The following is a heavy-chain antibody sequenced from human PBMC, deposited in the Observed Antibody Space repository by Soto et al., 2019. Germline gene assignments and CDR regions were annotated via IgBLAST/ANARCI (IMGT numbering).Heavy chain of an antibody. D-gene: IGHD2-2*01. CDR2: ISAYNGNT. V-gene: IGHV1-18*01. Sequence: ASVKVSCKASGYTFTSYGISWVRQAPGQGIEWMGWISAYNGNTNYAQKIQGRVTMTTDTSTSTAYMELRSLRSDDTAVYYCARDLYCSSTSCHYSYYYYGMDVWGQGTTVTVSS. J-gene: IGHJ6*02. CDR1: GYTFTSYG. CDR3: ARDLYCSSTSCHYSYYYYGMDV.